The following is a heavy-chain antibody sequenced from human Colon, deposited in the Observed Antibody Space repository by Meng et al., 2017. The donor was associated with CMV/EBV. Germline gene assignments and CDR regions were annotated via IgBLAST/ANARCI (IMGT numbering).Heavy chain of an antibody. CDR2: IGGGGVNP. Sequence: GESLKISCSASGFTFNRYDMSWVRQAPGKGLAWVSSIGGGGVNPYYSDAAEGRFTISRDNPRNTLSLELNRLTADDTAVYYCARGADYLDFWSGFAYWGQGTVVTVSS. CDR1: GFTFNRYD. V-gene: IGHV3-23*01. CDR3: ARGADYLDFWSGFAY. J-gene: IGHJ4*02. D-gene: IGHD3-3*01.